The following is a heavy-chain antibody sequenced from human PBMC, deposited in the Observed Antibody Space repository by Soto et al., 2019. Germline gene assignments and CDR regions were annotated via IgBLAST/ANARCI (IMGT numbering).Heavy chain of an antibody. Sequence: EVQLVESGGGLVQPGRSLRLSCAASGFTFDDYAMHWVRQAPGKGLEWVSGIRWYSGSIGYADSVKGRFTISRDNAKNSLYLQMNSLRAEDTALYYCAKTASLDAFDIWGQGTMVTVSS. CDR1: GFTFDDYA. CDR2: IRWYSGSI. V-gene: IGHV3-9*01. J-gene: IGHJ3*02. CDR3: AKTASLDAFDI.